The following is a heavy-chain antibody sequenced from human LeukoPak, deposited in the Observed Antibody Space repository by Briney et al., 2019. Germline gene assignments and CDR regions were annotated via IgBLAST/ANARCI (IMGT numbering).Heavy chain of an antibody. V-gene: IGHV1-2*02. J-gene: IGHJ4*02. CDR3: ARDLLSCSGGRCDSDY. CDR1: GYTFTGYF. D-gene: IGHD2-15*01. CDR2: INPNTGGT. Sequence: ASVKVSCKASGYTFTGYFIHWVRQAPGQGLEWMGWINPNTGGTSYAQKFQGRVTMTRDTSISTAFMELSRLRYDDTAVYYCARDLLSCSGGRCDSDYWGPGTLVTVSS.